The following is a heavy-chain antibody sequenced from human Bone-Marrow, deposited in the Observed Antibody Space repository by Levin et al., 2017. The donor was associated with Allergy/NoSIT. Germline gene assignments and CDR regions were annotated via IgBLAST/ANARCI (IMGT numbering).Heavy chain of an antibody. CDR3: TTDPAYYDILTGYYKCSRY. V-gene: IGHV3-15*01. J-gene: IGHJ4*02. Sequence: GGSLRLSCAASGFTFSNAWMSWVRQAPGKGLEWVGRIKSKTDGGTTDYAAPVKGRFTISRDDSKNTLYLQMNSLKTEDTAVYYCTTDPAYYDILTGYYKCSRYWGQGTLVTVSS. CDR2: IKSKTDGGTT. D-gene: IGHD3-9*01. CDR1: GFTFSNAW.